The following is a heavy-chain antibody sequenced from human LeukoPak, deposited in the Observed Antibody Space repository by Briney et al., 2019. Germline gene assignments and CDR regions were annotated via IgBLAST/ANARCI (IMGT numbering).Heavy chain of an antibody. CDR2: IKQDGSEK. V-gene: IGHV3-7*01. J-gene: IGHJ4*02. CDR3: ASEYYDFWSGYD. CDR1: GFTFSSYW. D-gene: IGHD3-3*01. Sequence: GGSLRLSCAASGFTFSSYWMSWVRQAPGKGLEWVANIKQDGSEKYYVDSVKGRFTISRDNAKNSLYLQMDSLRAEDTAVYYCASEYYDFWSGYDWGQGTLVTVSS.